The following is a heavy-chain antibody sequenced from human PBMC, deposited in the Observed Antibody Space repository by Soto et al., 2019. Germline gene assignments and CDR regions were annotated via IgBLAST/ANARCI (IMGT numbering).Heavy chain of an antibody. Sequence: SETLSLTCTVSGGSISSGGYYWSWIRQHPGKSLEWIGYIYYSGSTYYNPSLKSRVTISVDTSKNQFSLKLSSVTAADTAVYYCARDRHSYGYDVYYFDYWGQGTLVTVSS. CDR3: ARDRHSYGYDVYYFDY. CDR1: GGSISSGGYY. CDR2: IYYSGST. J-gene: IGHJ4*02. V-gene: IGHV4-31*03. D-gene: IGHD5-18*01.